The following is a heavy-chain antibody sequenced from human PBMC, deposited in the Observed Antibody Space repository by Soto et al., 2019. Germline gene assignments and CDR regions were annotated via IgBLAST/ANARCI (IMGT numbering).Heavy chain of an antibody. CDR3: AKKGDWFMGVEVPAHFDY. J-gene: IGHJ4*02. V-gene: IGHV3-23*01. CDR1: GFTFSSYA. Sequence: GGSLRLSCAASGFTFSSYAMSWVRQAPGKGLEWVSAISGSGGSTYYADSVKGRFTISRDNSKNTLYLQMNSLRAEDTAVYYCAKKGDWFMGVEVPAHFDYWGQGTLVTVSS. D-gene: IGHD2-2*01. CDR2: ISGSGGST.